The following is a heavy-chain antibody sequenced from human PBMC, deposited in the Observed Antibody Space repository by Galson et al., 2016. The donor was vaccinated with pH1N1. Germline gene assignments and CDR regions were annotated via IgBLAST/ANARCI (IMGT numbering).Heavy chain of an antibody. CDR2: TYYRSTWYN. J-gene: IGHJ3*02. D-gene: IGHD3-3*01. CDR1: GDSVSSNSAT. V-gene: IGHV6-1*01. Sequence: CAISGDSVSSNSATWNWIRQSPSRGLEWLGRTYYRSTWYNDYAESVKSRIIISPDTSKNQLSLQLNSVTPADTAVYYCARGVIDYDFWSGYQDHAAFDIWGQGTMVIVSS. CDR3: ARGVIDYDFWSGYQDHAAFDI.